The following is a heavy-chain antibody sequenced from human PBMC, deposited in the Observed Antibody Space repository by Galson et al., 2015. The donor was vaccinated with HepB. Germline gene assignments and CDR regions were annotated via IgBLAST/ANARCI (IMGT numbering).Heavy chain of an antibody. J-gene: IGHJ4*02. CDR2: INPNSGGT. CDR1: GYTFTGYY. D-gene: IGHD3-22*01. Sequence: SVKVSCKASGYTFTGYYMHWVRQAPGQGLEWMGWINPNSGGTNYAQKFQGWVTMTRDTSISTAYMELSRLRSDDTAVYYCARGDDSSGYYYTLFDYWGQGTLVTVSS. CDR3: ARGDDSSGYYYTLFDY. V-gene: IGHV1-2*04.